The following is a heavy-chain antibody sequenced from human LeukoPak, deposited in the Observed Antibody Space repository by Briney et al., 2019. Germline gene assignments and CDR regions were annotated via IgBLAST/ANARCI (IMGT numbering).Heavy chain of an antibody. CDR3: TREVGNAMTP. CDR2: IKPEGSDN. D-gene: IGHD2-2*01. Sequence: GGSLTLSCAASGFTFSDYWMTRFRQAPGKGRKWVANIKPEGSDNSYVDSGRGRFTISRDNAKNSLYLEMNSLRGDDTAVYYGTREVGNAMTPWGQGTLVTVSS. CDR1: GFTFSDYW. V-gene: IGHV3-7*01. J-gene: IGHJ5*02.